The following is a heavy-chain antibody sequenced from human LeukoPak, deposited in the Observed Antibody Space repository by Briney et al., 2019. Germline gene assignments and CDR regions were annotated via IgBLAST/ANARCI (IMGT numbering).Heavy chain of an antibody. CDR2: ISGSSGII. Sequence: ETLSLTCDVSGGSIDSTNWWNWVRQAPGKGLEWVSYISGSSGIIDYADSVRGRFTISRDNAKNSLYLQMNSLRAEDTAVYYCARGSTYYESSGQVPFDYWGQGTLVTVSS. V-gene: IGHV3-48*01. CDR3: ARGSTYYESSGQVPFDY. D-gene: IGHD3-22*01. CDR1: GGSIDSTNW. J-gene: IGHJ4*02.